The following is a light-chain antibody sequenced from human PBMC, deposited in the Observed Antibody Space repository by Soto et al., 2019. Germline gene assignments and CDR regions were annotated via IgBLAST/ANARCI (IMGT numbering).Light chain of an antibody. CDR1: HSVSSSY. J-gene: IGKJ3*01. CDR2: GAS. V-gene: IGKV3-20*01. Sequence: IGMPQSTATLSVSPGERATLSCRASHSVSSSYFGWFQQKPGQGPWLLNYGASSRATGIPDRFSGSGSGTDFTLTISRLEPEDFAVYYCQQYGTSWVTFGPGTKVDIK. CDR3: QQYGTSWVT.